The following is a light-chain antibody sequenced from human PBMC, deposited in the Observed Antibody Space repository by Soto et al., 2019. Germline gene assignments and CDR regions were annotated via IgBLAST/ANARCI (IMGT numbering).Light chain of an antibody. J-gene: IGKJ2*01. Sequence: DIQMTQSPSTLSASVGDRVTITCRASQRISSWLDWNQQKPGKARKLLIYDASCFESGVPSRFSGSGTGTESTLKNSSLQPEYFATYYCQQYNSSMYTFGQGTKLEI. CDR1: QRISSW. V-gene: IGKV1-5*01. CDR2: DAS. CDR3: QQYNSSMYT.